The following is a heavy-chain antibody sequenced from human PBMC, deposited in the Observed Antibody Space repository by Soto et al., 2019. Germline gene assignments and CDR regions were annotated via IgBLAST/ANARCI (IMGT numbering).Heavy chain of an antibody. D-gene: IGHD6-13*01. Sequence: QVKLVESGGGVVQPGRSLRLSCAASGYTFSRYGMYWVRQAPGKGLEWVAVIWYDGSNKYYADSVKGRFTISRDNSKNTLYLQMNSLRADDTAVYYCARDPGSSWYYFDYWGQGTLVTVSS. V-gene: IGHV3-33*07. J-gene: IGHJ4*02. CDR3: ARDPGSSWYYFDY. CDR2: IWYDGSNK. CDR1: GYTFSRYG.